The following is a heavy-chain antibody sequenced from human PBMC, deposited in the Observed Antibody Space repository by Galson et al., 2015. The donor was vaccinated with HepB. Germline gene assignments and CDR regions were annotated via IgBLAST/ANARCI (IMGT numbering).Heavy chain of an antibody. Sequence: SLRLSCAASGFAFDTHGMSWVRQAPGRGLEWISGISGNGESTFYADSVKGRFTVSRDNSNNMLYLQMNSLRAEDAGLYFCAKGYGLFDSWGQGILVTVSS. CDR2: ISGNGEST. D-gene: IGHD5-18*01. J-gene: IGHJ5*01. CDR1: GFAFDTHG. CDR3: AKGYGLFDS. V-gene: IGHV3-23*01.